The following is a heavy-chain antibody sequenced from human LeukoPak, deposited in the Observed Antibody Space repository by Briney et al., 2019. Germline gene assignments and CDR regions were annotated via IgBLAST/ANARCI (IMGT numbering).Heavy chain of an antibody. CDR3: AQDGSFGSERFYLLFDF. D-gene: IGHD3-10*01. J-gene: IGHJ4*02. Sequence: GGSLRLSCEASGFTFSNYAMSWVRLSPRKGLEWVSSISGDGGSTYYPDSMRGRFIISRDNSESTLFLHLKTLTAEDTAIYYCAQDGSFGSERFYLLFDFRGLGTLVTVSS. V-gene: IGHV3-23*01. CDR2: ISGDGGST. CDR1: GFTFSNYA.